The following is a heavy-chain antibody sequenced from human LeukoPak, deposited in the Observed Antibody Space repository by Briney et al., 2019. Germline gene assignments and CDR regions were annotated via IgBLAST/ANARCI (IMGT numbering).Heavy chain of an antibody. CDR1: AFTVGSNY. V-gene: IGHV3-66*01. CDR2: IYSDGST. Sequence: GGSLRLSCVASAFTVGSNYMSWVRQAPGKGLEWVSIIYSDGSTYYADSVKGRFTISKDTSKNTMFLQMNSLRAEDTAVYYCASGRSSGHLDYWGQGTLVTVSS. CDR3: ASGRSSGHLDY. D-gene: IGHD3-10*01. J-gene: IGHJ4*02.